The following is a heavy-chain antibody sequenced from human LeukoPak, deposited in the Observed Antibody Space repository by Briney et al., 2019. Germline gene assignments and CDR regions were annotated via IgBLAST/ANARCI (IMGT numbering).Heavy chain of an antibody. CDR1: GYSFTSYW. D-gene: IGHD1-1*01. V-gene: IGHV5-51*01. J-gene: IGHJ6*02. CDR2: IYPGDSDT. CDR3: ARSTGTTFSLNYGMDV. Sequence: GESLKISCKGSGYSFTSYWIGWVRQMPGKGLEWMGIIYPGDSDTRYSPSFQGRVTISADKSISTAYLQWSSLKASDTAMYYCARSTGTTFSLNYGMDVWGQGTTVTVSS.